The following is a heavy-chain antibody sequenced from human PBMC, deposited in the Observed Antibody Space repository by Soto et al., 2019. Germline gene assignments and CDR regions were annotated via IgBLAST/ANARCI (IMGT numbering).Heavy chain of an antibody. CDR2: ISNDGSNK. CDR1: AFSFSIYG. Sequence: GSLRLSCAASAFSFSIYGMHWVRQAPGKGLEWVAVISNDGSNKYYADSVKGRFTISRDNSKNTLYLQMNSLRAEDTAVYYCAKGVQSHFDYWGQGTLVTVSS. CDR3: AKGVQSHFDY. J-gene: IGHJ4*02. D-gene: IGHD1-1*01. V-gene: IGHV3-30*18.